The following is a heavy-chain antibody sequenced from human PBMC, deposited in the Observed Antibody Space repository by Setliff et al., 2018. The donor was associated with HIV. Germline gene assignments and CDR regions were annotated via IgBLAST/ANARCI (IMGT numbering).Heavy chain of an antibody. CDR1: GYALTELS. Sequence: ASVKVSCKVSGYALTELSMHWVRQAPGKGLEWMGGFDPEDGETIYAQKFQGRVTMTEDTSTDTAYMELSSLRSEDTAVYYCVRVTADRTNYYYYMDVWDKGTTVTVSS. CDR3: VRVTADRTNYYYYMDV. J-gene: IGHJ6*03. D-gene: IGHD2-21*02. CDR2: FDPEDGET. V-gene: IGHV1-24*01.